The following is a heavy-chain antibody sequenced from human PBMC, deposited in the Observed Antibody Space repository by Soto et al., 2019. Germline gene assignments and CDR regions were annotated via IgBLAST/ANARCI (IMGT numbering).Heavy chain of an antibody. CDR3: TRRAGAH. V-gene: IGHV3-48*03. CDR1: GFTFSSYE. CDR2: ISNSGSSI. D-gene: IGHD3-10*01. J-gene: IGHJ4*02. Sequence: TGGSLRLSCAASGFTFSSYEMNWVRQAPGKGLEWVSYISNSGSSIYYADSVRGRFTISRDNAKTSLFLQMNSLRAEDTAVYYCTRRAGAHWGQGTLVTVSS.